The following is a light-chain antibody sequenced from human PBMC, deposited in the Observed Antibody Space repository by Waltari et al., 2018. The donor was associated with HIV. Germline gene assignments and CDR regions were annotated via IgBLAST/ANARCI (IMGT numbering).Light chain of an antibody. V-gene: IGLV1-47*01. CDR2: RNN. CDR1: SSNIGSNY. CDR3: AAWDDSLSGRV. Sequence: QTVLTTPRSASGTPGQRVTIYCSGSSSNIGSNYFSWYQQLPGTAPKHLIYRNNQRPSGVPDRFSGSKSGTSASLAISGLRSEDEADYYCAAWDDSLSGRVFGGGTKLTVL. J-gene: IGLJ3*02.